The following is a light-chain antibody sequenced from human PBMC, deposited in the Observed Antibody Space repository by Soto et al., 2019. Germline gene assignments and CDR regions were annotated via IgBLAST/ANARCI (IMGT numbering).Light chain of an antibody. CDR1: SSDVGGYNY. Sequence: QSVLTQPPSASGSRGQSVTISCTGTSSDVGGYNYVSWYQQHPGKAPKLMIYEVSKRPSGVPDRFSGSKSGNTASLTVSGLQAEDEADYYCSSYGGNNNYDFGTGTKVTVL. CDR2: EVS. J-gene: IGLJ1*01. CDR3: SSYGGNNNYD. V-gene: IGLV2-8*01.